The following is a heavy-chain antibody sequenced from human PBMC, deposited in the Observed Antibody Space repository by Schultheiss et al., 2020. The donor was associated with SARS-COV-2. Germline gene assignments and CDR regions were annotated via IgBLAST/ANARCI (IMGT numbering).Heavy chain of an antibody. J-gene: IGHJ4*02. V-gene: IGHV4-31*11. CDR1: GGSISSGGYY. CDR2: IYYSGST. D-gene: IGHD1-26*01. CDR3: ARGDSGSYFDY. Sequence: SETLSLTCAVSGGSISSGGYYWSWIRQHPGKGLEWIGYIYYSGSTYYNPSLKSRVTISVDTSKNQFSLKLSSVTAADTAVYYCARGDSGSYFDYWGQGTLVTVSS.